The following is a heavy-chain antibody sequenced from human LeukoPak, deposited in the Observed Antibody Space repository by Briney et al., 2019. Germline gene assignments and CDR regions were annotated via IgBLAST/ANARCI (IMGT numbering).Heavy chain of an antibody. CDR3: AGPGAYYYDSSGYYGV. V-gene: IGHV1-46*01. CDR1: GYTFTSYY. Sequence: ASVKVSCKASGYTFTSYYMHWVRQAPGQGLEWMGIINPSGGSTSYAQKFQGRVTMTRDMSTSTVYMELSSLRSEDTAVYYCAGPGAYYYDSSGYYGVWGQGTLVTVSS. D-gene: IGHD3-22*01. CDR2: INPSGGST. J-gene: IGHJ4*02.